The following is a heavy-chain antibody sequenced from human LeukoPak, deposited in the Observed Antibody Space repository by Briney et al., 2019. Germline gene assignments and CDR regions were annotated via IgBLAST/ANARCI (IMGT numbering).Heavy chain of an antibody. J-gene: IGHJ4*02. CDR1: GGSISSDGSY. Sequence: SETLSLTCTVSGGSISSDGSYWSWIRQHPEKGLEWIGYIYHSGSSYYNPSLQSRVMMSVDTSKNQFSLKLSSVTAADTAIYYCARNDYSDLYYFDYWGQGTLVTVSS. CDR2: IYHSGSS. D-gene: IGHD4-17*01. CDR3: ARNDYSDLYYFDY. V-gene: IGHV4-31*03.